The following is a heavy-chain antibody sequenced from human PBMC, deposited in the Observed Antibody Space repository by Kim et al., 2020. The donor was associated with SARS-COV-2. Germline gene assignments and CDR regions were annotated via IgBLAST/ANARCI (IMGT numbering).Heavy chain of an antibody. CDR3: ARVEMDYDFWSQQGLIDY. J-gene: IGHJ4*02. D-gene: IGHD3-3*01. Sequence: KGRFTISRDNATNSLYLRMNSLGAEDTAVYYCARVEMDYDFWSQQGLIDYWGQGTLVTVSS. V-gene: IGHV3-11*06.